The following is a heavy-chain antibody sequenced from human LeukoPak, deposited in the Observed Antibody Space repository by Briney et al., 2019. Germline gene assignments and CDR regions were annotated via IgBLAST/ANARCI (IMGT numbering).Heavy chain of an antibody. V-gene: IGHV4-59*01. CDR1: GGSLSSYY. J-gene: IGHJ6*03. CDR3: AGVRRELPYCCDYMDV. D-gene: IGHD1-26*01. CDR2: IYYSGST. Sequence: PSQTLSPTSTLSGGSLSSYYWSSIPQPPGPELEWFGYIYYSGSTNYNPSPKTRVTISVDTSKNQRSLTLSSVTAADTAVYYCAGVRRELPYCCDYMDVWGKGTTVTISS.